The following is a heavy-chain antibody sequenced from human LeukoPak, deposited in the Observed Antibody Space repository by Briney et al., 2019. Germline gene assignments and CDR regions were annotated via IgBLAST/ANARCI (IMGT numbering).Heavy chain of an antibody. V-gene: IGHV3-7*01. CDR2: IKQDGSEY. CDR1: GFTVSNNW. D-gene: IGHD6-19*01. CDR3: ASFRITGAGRTGLDY. J-gene: IGHJ4*02. Sequence: TGGSLRLSCAASGFTVSNNWMSWVRQAPGKGLEWVANIKQDGSEYYYVDSVKGRFTISRDNAKNSLYLQMNSLRAEDTAVYYCASFRITGAGRTGLDYWGQGTLVTVSS.